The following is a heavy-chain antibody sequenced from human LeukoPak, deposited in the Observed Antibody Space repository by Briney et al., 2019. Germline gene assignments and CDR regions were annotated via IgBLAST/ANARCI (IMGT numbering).Heavy chain of an antibody. CDR2: IYQSGTT. D-gene: IGHD6-6*01. Sequence: PSETLSLTCIVSGDSPASGYYGGWIRQAPGKGLEWIGSIYQSGTTYYNPSLKSRVTISVDTPKNQFSLKLSSVTAADTAVYYCATQQLGRSFDYWDQGTLVTVSS. CDR1: GDSPASGYY. J-gene: IGHJ4*02. CDR3: ATQQLGRSFDY. V-gene: IGHV4-38-2*02.